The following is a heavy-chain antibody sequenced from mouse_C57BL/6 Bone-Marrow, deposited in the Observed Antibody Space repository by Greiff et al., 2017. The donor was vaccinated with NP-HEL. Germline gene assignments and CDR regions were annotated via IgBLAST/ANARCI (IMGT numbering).Heavy chain of an antibody. CDR1: GYTFTSYW. CDR3: ARGGLTGRFAY. J-gene: IGHJ3*01. CDR2: IDPSDSYT. Sequence: QVQLKQPGAELVRPGTSVKLSCKASGYTFTSYWMHWVKQRPGQGLEWIGVIDPSDSYTNYNQKFKGKATLTVDTSSSTAYMQLSSLTSEDSAVYYCARGGLTGRFAYWGQGTLVTVSA. D-gene: IGHD4-1*01. V-gene: IGHV1-59*01.